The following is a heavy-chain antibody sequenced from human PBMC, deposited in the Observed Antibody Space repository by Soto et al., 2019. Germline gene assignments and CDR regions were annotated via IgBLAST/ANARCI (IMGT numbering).Heavy chain of an antibody. J-gene: IGHJ6*02. CDR2: ISSSGSTI. CDR1: GFTFSDYY. V-gene: IGHV3-11*01. CDR3: ARGLSCISTSCHVGPVDV. Sequence: GGSLRLSCAASGFTFSDYYMSWIRQAPGKGLEWVSYISSSGSTIYYADFVKGRFTISRDNAKNSLYLQMNSLRAEDTAVYYCARGLSCISTSCHVGPVDVWGQGTTVTVSS. D-gene: IGHD2-2*01.